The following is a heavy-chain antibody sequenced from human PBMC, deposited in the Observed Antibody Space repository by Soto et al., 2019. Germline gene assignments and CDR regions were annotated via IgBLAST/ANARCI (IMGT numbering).Heavy chain of an antibody. D-gene: IGHD4-4*01. J-gene: IGHJ4*02. Sequence: QVQLQESGPGLVKPSGTLSLTCVVSGDSVNTDDWWNWVRQLPGKGLEWIGEIYHGGNIYYNPALKGRVTISLDKSKNELSLELTSVTATDTAIYYCARDHQRSNTWSFDFWGQGTLVTVSS. CDR3: ARDHQRSNTWSFDF. CDR1: GDSVNTDDW. CDR2: IYHGGNI. V-gene: IGHV4-4*02.